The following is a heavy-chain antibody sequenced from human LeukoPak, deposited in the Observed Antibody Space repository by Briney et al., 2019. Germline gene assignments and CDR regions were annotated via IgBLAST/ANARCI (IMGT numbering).Heavy chain of an antibody. CDR3: ARMTTVHDY. Sequence: PSETLSLTCAASGASFNDYNWSWVRQTPGKGLEWIGVINHSGYTNDRPSLKSRVTLSIDTSRKPFSLDLSTVTVADTGIYYCARMTTVHDYWGQGTLVTVSS. D-gene: IGHD4-17*01. V-gene: IGHV4-34*01. CDR2: INHSGYT. CDR1: GASFNDYN. J-gene: IGHJ4*02.